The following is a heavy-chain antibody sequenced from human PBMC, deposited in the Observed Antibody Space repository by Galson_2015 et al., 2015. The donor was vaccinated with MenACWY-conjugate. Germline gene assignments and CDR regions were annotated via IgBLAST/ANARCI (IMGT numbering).Heavy chain of an antibody. Sequence: SETLSLTCAVSGGSISSSNWWRWVRQPPGKGLEWIGEIYHSGSTNYNPSLKSRVSISVDKSKNQFSLKLSSVTAADTAVYYCARRGPGSDFWSGYYSFDYWGQGTLVTVSS. CDR1: GGSISSSNW. D-gene: IGHD3-3*01. CDR3: ARRGPGSDFWSGYYSFDY. CDR2: IYHSGST. J-gene: IGHJ4*02. V-gene: IGHV4-4*02.